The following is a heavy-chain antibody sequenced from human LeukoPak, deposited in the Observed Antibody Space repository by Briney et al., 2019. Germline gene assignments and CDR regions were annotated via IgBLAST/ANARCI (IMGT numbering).Heavy chain of an antibody. CDR1: GGTFSSYA. D-gene: IGHD4-17*01. Sequence: ASVKVSCKASGGTFSSYAISWVRQAPGRGLEWMGRIIPIFGTANYAQKFQGRVTITTDESTSTAYMELSSLRSEDTAVYYCAREGATVTTYYYYYYMDVWGKGTTVTVSS. CDR2: IIPIFGTA. J-gene: IGHJ6*03. V-gene: IGHV1-69*05. CDR3: AREGATVTTYYYYYYMDV.